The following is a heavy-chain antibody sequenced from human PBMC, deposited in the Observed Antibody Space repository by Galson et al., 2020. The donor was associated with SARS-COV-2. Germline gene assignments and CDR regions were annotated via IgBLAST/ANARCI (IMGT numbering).Heavy chain of an antibody. J-gene: IGHJ4*02. V-gene: IGHV3-30-3*01. Sequence: GGSLRLSCAASGFTFSSYAMHWVRQAPGKGLEWVAVISYDGSNKYYADSVKGRFTISRDNSKNTLYLQMNSLRAEDTAVYYCARGLQVYSSGWTAGSERGWGALSFDYWGQGTLVTVSS. CDR1: GFTFSSYA. CDR3: ARGLQVYSSGWTAGSERGWGALSFDY. D-gene: IGHD6-19*01. CDR2: ISYDGSNK.